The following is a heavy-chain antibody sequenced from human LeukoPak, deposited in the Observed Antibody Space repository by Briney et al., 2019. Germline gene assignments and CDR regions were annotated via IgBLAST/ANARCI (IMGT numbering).Heavy chain of an antibody. D-gene: IGHD3-10*01. CDR3: GHRRESFDYHGVDV. CDR1: GLSLSTVGVG. V-gene: IGHV2-5*01. J-gene: IGHJ6*02. Sequence: SGPTLVKPTQTLTLTCTFSGLSLSTVGVGVVWIRQPPGKALEWLGVTYWNGDKRYNPSLASRLTITKYTSKNQEVLTLTNMDPVDTATYYCGHRRESFDYHGVDVWGQGTTVTVSS. CDR2: TYWNGDK.